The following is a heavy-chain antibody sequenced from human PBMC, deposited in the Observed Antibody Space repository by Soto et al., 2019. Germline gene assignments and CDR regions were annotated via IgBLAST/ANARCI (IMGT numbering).Heavy chain of an antibody. CDR3: ARDGYNPNYPPWSLDY. CDR1: GFSFTSYS. V-gene: IGHV3-23*01. D-gene: IGHD5-12*01. J-gene: IGHJ4*02. Sequence: PRGSLKLSCPPSGFSFTSYSMSWCSPAPWKGLEWVSYISDSGDRTYYVDSVKGRFTISRDNAKNSLYLQMNSLRAEDTAVYYCARDGYNPNYPPWSLDYWGQGTLVTVS. CDR2: ISDSGDRT.